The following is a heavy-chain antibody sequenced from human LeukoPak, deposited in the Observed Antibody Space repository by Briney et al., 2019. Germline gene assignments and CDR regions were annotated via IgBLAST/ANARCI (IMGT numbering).Heavy chain of an antibody. V-gene: IGHV1-3*01. Sequence: ASVKVSCKASGYTFTSYAMHWVRQAPGQRLEWMGWINAGNGNTKYSQKFQGRVTITRDTSASTAYMELSSLRSEDTAVYYCASKGPGYSSSWYPVGDWFDPWGQGTLVTVSS. J-gene: IGHJ5*02. D-gene: IGHD6-13*01. CDR2: INAGNGNT. CDR3: ASKGPGYSSSWYPVGDWFDP. CDR1: GYTFTSYA.